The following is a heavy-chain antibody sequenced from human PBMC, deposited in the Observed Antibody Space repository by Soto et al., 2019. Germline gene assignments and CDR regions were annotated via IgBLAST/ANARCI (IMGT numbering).Heavy chain of an antibody. J-gene: IGHJ6*04. V-gene: IGHV4-4*02. CDR1: GGSISSSNC. CDR3: ARFEGRYYSGMDV. Sequence: QVQLQESGPGLVKPSGTLSLTCAVSGGSISSSNCWSWVRQPPGKGLECIGEIYHSGSANYNQSLKSRVTISVDKSKNQFSLKLSSVTAADTAVYYCARFEGRYYSGMDVWGKGTTVTVSS. CDR2: IYHSGSA. D-gene: IGHD3-9*01.